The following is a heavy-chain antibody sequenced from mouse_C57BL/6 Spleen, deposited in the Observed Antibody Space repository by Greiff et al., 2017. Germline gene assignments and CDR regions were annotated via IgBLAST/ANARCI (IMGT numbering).Heavy chain of an antibody. Sequence: EVQLQESGGGLVKPGGSLKLSCAASGFTFSDYGMHWVRQAPEKGLEWVAYISSGSSTIYYADTVKGRFTISRDNTKNTLFMQMTSLRSEDTAVYYCARGRSSYAMEYGGQGTLVTVSA. CDR1: GFTFSDYG. J-gene: IGHJ4*01. D-gene: IGHD1-1*01. V-gene: IGHV5-17*01. CDR2: ISSGSSTI. CDR3: ARGRSSYAMEY.